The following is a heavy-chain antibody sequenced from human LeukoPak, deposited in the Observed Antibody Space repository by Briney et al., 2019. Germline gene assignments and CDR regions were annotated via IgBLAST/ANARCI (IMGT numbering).Heavy chain of an antibody. Sequence: GESLKISCKGSGYSFTSYWIGWVRQMPGKGLEWMGIIYPGDSDTRYSPSFQGQVTISADKSISTAYLQWSSLKASDTAMYYCASLNRYYYDSSGTALAGYWGQGTLVTVSS. CDR2: IYPGDSDT. CDR3: ASLNRYYYDSSGTALAGY. J-gene: IGHJ4*02. CDR1: GYSFTSYW. D-gene: IGHD3-22*01. V-gene: IGHV5-51*01.